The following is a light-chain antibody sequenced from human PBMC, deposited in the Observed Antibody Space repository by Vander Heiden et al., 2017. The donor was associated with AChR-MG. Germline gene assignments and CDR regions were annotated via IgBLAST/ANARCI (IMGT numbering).Light chain of an antibody. CDR2: AAS. V-gene: IGKV3-15*01. CDR1: ESVSSN. J-gene: IGKJ1*01. CDR3: QHYKIWPPTWT. Sequence: EIMMTQSPATLSVSPGERATLSCRASESVSSNLAWYQQKPGQAPSLLIYAASTRATGTPARFSGSGSGTEFSLTISSLQSEDYAIYYCQHYKIWPPTWTFGQGTKVEIK.